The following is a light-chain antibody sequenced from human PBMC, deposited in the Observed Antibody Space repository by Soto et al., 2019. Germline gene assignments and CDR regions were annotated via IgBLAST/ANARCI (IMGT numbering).Light chain of an antibody. Sequence: ETVMTQSPATLSVSPGGRATLSCRASQSISDTLAWYQQKPGQAPRLLIYGASSRATGIPDRFSGSGSGTDFTLTISRLEPEDFAVYYCQQYGSPPITFGQGTRREIK. J-gene: IGKJ5*01. CDR3: QQYGSPPIT. CDR2: GAS. V-gene: IGKV3-20*01. CDR1: QSISDT.